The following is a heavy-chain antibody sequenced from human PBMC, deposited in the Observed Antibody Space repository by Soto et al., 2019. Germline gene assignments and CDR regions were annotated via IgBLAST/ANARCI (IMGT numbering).Heavy chain of an antibody. CDR1: GYTYASNA. CDR3: AIFVSSGSHWCVLYY. D-gene: IGHD3-10*01. V-gene: IGHV1-3*01. CDR2: IIGGSGDT. Sequence: ASVKPTCKASGYTYASNAIHWVRQAPGQSHEWMGWIIGGSGDTKYSEKFQGRVTFTRDTSATTVYMELSSLRSEDTAVYYCAIFVSSGSHWCVLYYCGQGSLVTGSS. J-gene: IGHJ4*02.